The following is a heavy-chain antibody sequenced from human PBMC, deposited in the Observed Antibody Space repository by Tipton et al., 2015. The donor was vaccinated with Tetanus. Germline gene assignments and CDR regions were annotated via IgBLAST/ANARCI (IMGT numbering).Heavy chain of an antibody. Sequence: SLRLSCVASGYNFRNNGMHWVRQAPGKGLEWVAVITFDGNTKYYADSVKGRFTLSRDNSQSTLYLQMNSLKVEDTAVYYCAREDGGPTLDYFDSWGQGALVIVSS. CDR3: AREDGGPTLDYFDS. D-gene: IGHD3-16*01. CDR2: ITFDGNTK. J-gene: IGHJ4*02. CDR1: GYNFRNNG. V-gene: IGHV3-30*03.